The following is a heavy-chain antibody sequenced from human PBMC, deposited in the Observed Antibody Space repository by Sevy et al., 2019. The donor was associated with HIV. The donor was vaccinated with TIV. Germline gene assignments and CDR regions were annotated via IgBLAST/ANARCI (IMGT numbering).Heavy chain of an antibody. J-gene: IGHJ4*02. CDR1: GASITTYY. CDR2: IYYSGGT. D-gene: IGHD5-18*01. CDR3: ARQGGYSYGTPFDY. V-gene: IGHV4-59*08. Sequence: SETLSLTCTVSGASITTYYWSWIRQPPGRRLEWIGYIYYSGGTNYNPTLKSRVTMSLDTSKNQFSLRLTSVTAADTAVYYCARQGGYSYGTPFDYWGPGTPVTVSS.